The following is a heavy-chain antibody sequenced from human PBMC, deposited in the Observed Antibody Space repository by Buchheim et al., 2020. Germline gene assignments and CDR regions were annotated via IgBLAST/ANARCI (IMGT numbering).Heavy chain of an antibody. V-gene: IGHV1-46*01. D-gene: IGHD6-13*01. Sequence: QVQLVQSGAEVKKPGASVKVSCKASGYTFTSYYVHWVRQAPGQGLEWMGIINPSGAGTSYSQKFQGRVTMTRDTSTGPLYMELSSLRSEDTAVYYCARDRGAAAGTSPGYWGQGTL. CDR3: ARDRGAAAGTSPGY. CDR1: GYTFTSYY. J-gene: IGHJ4*02. CDR2: INPSGAGT.